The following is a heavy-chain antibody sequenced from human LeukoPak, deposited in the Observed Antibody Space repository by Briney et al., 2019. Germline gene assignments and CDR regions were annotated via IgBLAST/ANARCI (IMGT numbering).Heavy chain of an antibody. Sequence: SVKVSCKASGGTFSTYAISWVRQAPGQGLEWMGGIIPIFGTPNYAQKFQGRVTINADDSTSTAYMELNSLRSEDTAVYYCARGYRGYDPNPKLRLDYHYNGMDVWGQGTTVTVSS. CDR2: IIPIFGTP. CDR3: ARGYRGYDPNPKLRLDYHYNGMDV. CDR1: GGTFSTYA. V-gene: IGHV1-69*13. D-gene: IGHD5-12*01. J-gene: IGHJ6*02.